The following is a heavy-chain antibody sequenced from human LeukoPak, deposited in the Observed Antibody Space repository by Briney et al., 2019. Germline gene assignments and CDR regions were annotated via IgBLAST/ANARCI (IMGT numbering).Heavy chain of an antibody. Sequence: PSETLSLTCTVSGGSLSSGAYYWGWIRQPPGKGLEWIGSFYYSGSTYYNPSLKSRVTISVDMSKNQFSLKLRSVTAADTAVYFCARHTSSSWYAPLDYWGQGTLVTVSS. CDR2: FYYSGST. J-gene: IGHJ4*02. D-gene: IGHD6-13*01. CDR1: GGSLSSGAYY. CDR3: ARHTSSSWYAPLDY. V-gene: IGHV4-39*01.